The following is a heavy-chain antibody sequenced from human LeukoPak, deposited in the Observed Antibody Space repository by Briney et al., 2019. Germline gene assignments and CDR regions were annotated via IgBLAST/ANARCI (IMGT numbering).Heavy chain of an antibody. J-gene: IGHJ2*01. Sequence: PGGSLRLSCAASGFIVSSNYMNWVRQAPGKGLEWVSIIFSGGSTDYADSVKGRFTISRDSSKNTLFLHMNTLRAEDTAIYYCAKDRTVGASYWYFDLWGRGTLVTVSS. CDR1: GFIVSSNY. V-gene: IGHV3-53*01. CDR2: IFSGGST. D-gene: IGHD1-26*01. CDR3: AKDRTVGASYWYFDL.